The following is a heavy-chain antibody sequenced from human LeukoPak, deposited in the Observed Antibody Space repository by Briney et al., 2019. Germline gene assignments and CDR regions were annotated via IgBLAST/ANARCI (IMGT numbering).Heavy chain of an antibody. D-gene: IGHD2-2*01. CDR1: GGTFSSYT. V-gene: IGHV1-69*04. CDR2: IIPILGIA. Sequence: GASVKVSCKASGGTFSSYTISWVRQAPGQGLEWMGRIIPILGIANYAQKFQRRVTITADKSTSTAYMELSSLRSEDTAVYYCARERGGDCTTTTCRYGMDVWGQGTTVTVSS. J-gene: IGHJ6*02. CDR3: ARERGGDCTTTTCRYGMDV.